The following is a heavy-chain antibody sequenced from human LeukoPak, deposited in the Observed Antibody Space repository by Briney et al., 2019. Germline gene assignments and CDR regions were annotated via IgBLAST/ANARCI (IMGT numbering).Heavy chain of an antibody. Sequence: PGGSLRLSCAASGFTFNNYWMNWVRQAPGKGLEWVANIKQDGSETYYVDSVKGRFTISRDNAKNSVYLQMNSLRAEDTAVYYCARDLSGGFDHWGQGSLVTVSS. J-gene: IGHJ5*02. CDR3: ARDLSGGFDH. V-gene: IGHV3-7*01. D-gene: IGHD3-10*01. CDR2: IKQDGSET. CDR1: GFTFNNYW.